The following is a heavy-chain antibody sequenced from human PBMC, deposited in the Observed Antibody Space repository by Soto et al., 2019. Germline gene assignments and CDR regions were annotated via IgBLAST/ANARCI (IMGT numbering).Heavy chain of an antibody. CDR1: GYTFTSYG. CDR2: ISTYNGNA. Sequence: SSVKVSCKASGYTFTSYGISWVRQAPGQGLEWMGWISTYNGNAYYAQKFQGRVTMTTDTFTSTAYMELRSLTSDDTAVYYCARWDCSSGSCRSNAFDLWGQGTMVTVSS. J-gene: IGHJ3*01. V-gene: IGHV1-18*01. D-gene: IGHD2-15*01. CDR3: ARWDCSSGSCRSNAFDL.